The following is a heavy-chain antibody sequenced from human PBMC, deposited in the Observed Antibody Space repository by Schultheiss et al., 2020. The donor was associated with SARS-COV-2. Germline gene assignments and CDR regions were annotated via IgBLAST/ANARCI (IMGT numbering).Heavy chain of an antibody. Sequence: GGSLRLSCAASGFTFSSYAMSWVRQAPGKGLEWVSAISGSGGSTYYADSVKGRFTISRENAKNSLYLQMNSLRAEDTAVYYCAKDPPVLIAVAGIDYFDYWGQGTLVTVSS. D-gene: IGHD6-19*01. J-gene: IGHJ4*02. CDR1: GFTFSSYA. CDR2: ISGSGGST. CDR3: AKDPPVLIAVAGIDYFDY. V-gene: IGHV3-23*01.